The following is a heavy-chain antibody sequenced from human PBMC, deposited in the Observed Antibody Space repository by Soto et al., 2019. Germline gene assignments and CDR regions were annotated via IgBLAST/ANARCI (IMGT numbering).Heavy chain of an antibody. V-gene: IGHV3-15*07. J-gene: IGHJ4*02. Sequence: GGSLRLSCAASGFTFSNAWMNWVRQAPGKGLEWVGRIKSKTDGGTTDYAAPVKGRFTISRDDSKNTLYLQMNSLKTEDTAVYYCTTEASYYDSSGYYPASFVFDYWGQGTLVTVSS. CDR1: GFTFSNAW. CDR3: TTEASYYDSSGYYPASFVFDY. CDR2: IKSKTDGGTT. D-gene: IGHD3-22*01.